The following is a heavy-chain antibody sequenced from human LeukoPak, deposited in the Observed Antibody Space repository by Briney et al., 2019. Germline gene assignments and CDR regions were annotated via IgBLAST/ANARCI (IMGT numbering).Heavy chain of an antibody. J-gene: IGHJ6*03. Sequence: SETLSLTCAAYGVSFSGYYWSWLRQPPGKGLEWIGEINHSGSTNYNPSLKSRITISVDTSKNQFSLKLSAETAAGTAVYYCARNGNPSNRYYYMDVWGKGTTVTVS. V-gene: IGHV4-34*01. CDR3: ARNGNPSNRYYYMDV. CDR1: GVSFSGYY. D-gene: IGHD4-23*01. CDR2: INHSGST.